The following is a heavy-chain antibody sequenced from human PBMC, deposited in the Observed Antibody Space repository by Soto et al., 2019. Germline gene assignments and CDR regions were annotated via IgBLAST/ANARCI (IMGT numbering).Heavy chain of an antibody. J-gene: IGHJ6*02. Sequence: SVKVSCKASGGTFSSYDISWVRQAPGQGLEWMGGIIPIIGTATYAQKFKGRVTITADESTSTAYMELSSLRSEDTAVYYCARVGSRAAAGADTYYYGIDFWGQGTMVTVSS. CDR1: GGTFSSYD. V-gene: IGHV1-69*13. D-gene: IGHD6-13*01. CDR2: IIPIIGTA. CDR3: ARVGSRAAAGADTYYYGIDF.